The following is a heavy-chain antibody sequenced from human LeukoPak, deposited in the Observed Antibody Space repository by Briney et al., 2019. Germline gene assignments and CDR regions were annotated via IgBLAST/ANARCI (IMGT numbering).Heavy chain of an antibody. V-gene: IGHV1-18*01. CDR3: ARDLGPYTGSYYSYYHYMDV. J-gene: IGHJ6*03. D-gene: IGHD1-26*01. CDR1: GYIFATRG. CDR2: ISGYNGKT. Sequence: GASVKVSCKAYGYIFATRGIGWVRQAPGQGVEWLGWISGYNGKTKSAPKLQGRVTMTTDTSTDTAYLELGSLRVDDTAIYYCARDLGPYTGSYYSYYHYMDVWGEGTSVTVSS.